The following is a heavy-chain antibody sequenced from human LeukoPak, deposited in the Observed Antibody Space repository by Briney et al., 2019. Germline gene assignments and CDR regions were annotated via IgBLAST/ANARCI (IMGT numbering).Heavy chain of an antibody. V-gene: IGHV1-69*05. CDR3: ARDSELLGGKGAFDI. CDR2: IIPIFGTA. CDR1: GGTFSSYA. Sequence: SVKVSCKASGGTFSSYAIIWVRQAPGQGLEWMGGIIPIFGTANYAQKFQGRVTITTDESTSTAYMELSSLRSEDTAVYYCARDSELLGGKGAFDIWGQGTMVTVSS. D-gene: IGHD1-26*01. J-gene: IGHJ3*02.